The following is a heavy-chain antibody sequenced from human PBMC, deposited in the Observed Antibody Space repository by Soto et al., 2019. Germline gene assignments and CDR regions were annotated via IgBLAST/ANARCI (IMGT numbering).Heavy chain of an antibody. CDR1: GFTFDDYA. CDR2: ISWNSGSI. V-gene: IGHV3-9*01. J-gene: IGHJ4*02. CDR3: AKALYYYDSSGYYYFDY. Sequence: GGSLRLSCAASGFTFDDYAMHWVRQAPGKGLEWVSGISWNSGSIGYVDSVKGRFTISRDNAKNSLYLQMNSLRAEDTALYYCAKALYYYDSSGYYYFDYWGQGTLVTVSS. D-gene: IGHD3-22*01.